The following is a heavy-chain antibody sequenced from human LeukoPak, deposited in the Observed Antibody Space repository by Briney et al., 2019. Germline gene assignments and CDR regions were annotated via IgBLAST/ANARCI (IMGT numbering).Heavy chain of an antibody. CDR1: GYTFTSYG. CDR2: INAGNGNT. D-gene: IGHD2-15*01. J-gene: IGHJ6*02. CDR3: ARELGYCSGGSCYSIGQYGMDV. Sequence: ASVTVSFTASGYTFTSYGISWVRQAPGQRLEWMGWINAGNGNTKYSQKFQGRVTITRDTSASTAYMELSSLRSEDTAVYYCARELGYCSGGSCYSIGQYGMDVWGQGTTVTVSS. V-gene: IGHV1-3*01.